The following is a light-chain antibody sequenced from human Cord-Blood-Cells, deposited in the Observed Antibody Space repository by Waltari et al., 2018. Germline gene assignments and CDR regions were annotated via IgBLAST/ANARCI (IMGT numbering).Light chain of an antibody. V-gene: IGKV1-39*01. CDR1: QSISSY. J-gene: IGKJ4*01. Sequence: DIQMTQSPSSLSASVGDRVTITCRASQSISSYLNWYQQKPGKAPKLLIYAASSLQSGVPSRFGGSGSGTDFTLTISSLQPEDFATYYCQQSYSTPLAFGGGTTVEIK. CDR2: AAS. CDR3: QQSYSTPLA.